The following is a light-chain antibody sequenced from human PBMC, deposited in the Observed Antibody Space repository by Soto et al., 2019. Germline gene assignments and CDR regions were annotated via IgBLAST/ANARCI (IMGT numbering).Light chain of an antibody. J-gene: IGLJ2*01. CDR1: SSNVGNNY. CDR2: DNN. V-gene: IGLV1-51*01. Sequence: QSVLTQPPSVSAAPGQKVTLSCSGSSSNVGNNYVSWYQQLPGTAPKLLIYDNNKRPSGIPDRFSGSKSGTSATLGITGLQTGDEADYYCGTWDDSLSAVFGGGTKLTV. CDR3: GTWDDSLSAV.